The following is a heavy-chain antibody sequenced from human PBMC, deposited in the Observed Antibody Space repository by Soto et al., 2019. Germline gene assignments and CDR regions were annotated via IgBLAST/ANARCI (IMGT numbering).Heavy chain of an antibody. J-gene: IGHJ1*01. CDR3: AKQNADCN. CDR1: GFTFRNFA. CDR2: INESVGTT. D-gene: IGHD2-21*02. V-gene: IGHV3-23*01. Sequence: EVQLLESGGGLVQPGGSLRLSCAASGFTFRNFAMNWLRQAPGKGLEWVSSINESVGTTDHAASVKGWFTISRDNSQNMLDLQLNGLRPEDTAIDNCAKQNADCNWGQGTQVTVSS.